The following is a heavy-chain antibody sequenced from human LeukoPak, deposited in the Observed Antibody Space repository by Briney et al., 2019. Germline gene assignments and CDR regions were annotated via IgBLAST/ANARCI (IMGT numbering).Heavy chain of an antibody. CDR1: GGSVSSGSYY. D-gene: IGHD3-10*01. CDR3: AREAFGELLGGFDY. V-gene: IGHV4-61*01. J-gene: IGHJ4*02. CDR2: IYYSGRT. Sequence: SVTLSLTCTVSGGSVSSGSYYWSSIRQPPGKGLEWIGYIYYSGRTNYNPSLKSRVTISVDTSKNQFSLKLSSVTAADTAVYYCAREAFGELLGGFDYWGQGTLVTVSS.